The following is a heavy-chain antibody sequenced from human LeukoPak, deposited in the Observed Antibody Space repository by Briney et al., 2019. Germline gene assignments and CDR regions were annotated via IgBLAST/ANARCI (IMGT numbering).Heavy chain of an antibody. J-gene: IGHJ4*02. CDR2: IKQDGSNK. Sequence: GGSLRLSCAVSGFTFSNYWMGWVRQAPGKGLEWVANIKQDGSNKYYADSVKGRFTISRDNSKNTLYLQMNSLRAEDTAVYYCAKTLISLVVPAAMLDYWGQGTLVTVSS. CDR1: GFTFSNYW. V-gene: IGHV3-7*01. CDR3: AKTLISLVVPAAMLDY. D-gene: IGHD2-2*01.